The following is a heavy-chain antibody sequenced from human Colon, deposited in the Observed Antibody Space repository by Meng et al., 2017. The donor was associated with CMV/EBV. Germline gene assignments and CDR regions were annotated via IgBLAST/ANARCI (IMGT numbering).Heavy chain of an antibody. D-gene: IGHD2-15*01. J-gene: IGHJ6*02. V-gene: IGHV3-30-3*01. CDR3: AGDRFDCSGESCYSGGLNYYYYALDA. CDR2: ISYDGSNK. CDR1: GFTFSSYA. Sequence: GESLKISCAASGFTFSSYAMHWVRQAPGKGLEWVAVISYDGSNKYYADSVKGRFTISRDNSKNTLYLQMNSLRAEDTAVYYCAGDRFDCSGESCYSGGLNYYYYALDAWGQGTTVTVSS.